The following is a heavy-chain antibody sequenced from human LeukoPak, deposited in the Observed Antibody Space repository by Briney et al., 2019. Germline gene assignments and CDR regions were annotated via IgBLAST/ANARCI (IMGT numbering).Heavy chain of an antibody. CDR1: GGSFNTYY. Sequence: SETLSLTCAVYGGSFNTYYWSWIRQPAGKGLEWIGRIYTSGSTNYNPSLKSRVTMSVDTSKNQFSLKLSSVTAADTAVYYCARDEGRGYHDAFDIWGQGTMVTVSS. V-gene: IGHV4-4*07. CDR2: IYTSGST. J-gene: IGHJ3*02. CDR3: ARDEGRGYHDAFDI. D-gene: IGHD2-2*01.